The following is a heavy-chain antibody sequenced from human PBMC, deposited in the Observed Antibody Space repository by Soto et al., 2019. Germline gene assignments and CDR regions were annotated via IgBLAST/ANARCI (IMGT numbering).Heavy chain of an antibody. Sequence: GGSLRLSCAASGSTFSSKAMSWVRQAPGKGLEWVSAISGSGDTTYYVDSVKGRFTISRDNSKNTLSLQMNSLRAEDTAVYYCAKDQERGYWNYWGQGTLVTVSS. J-gene: IGHJ4*02. CDR3: AKDQERGYWNY. CDR1: GSTFSSKA. D-gene: IGHD3-22*01. CDR2: ISGSGDTT. V-gene: IGHV3-23*01.